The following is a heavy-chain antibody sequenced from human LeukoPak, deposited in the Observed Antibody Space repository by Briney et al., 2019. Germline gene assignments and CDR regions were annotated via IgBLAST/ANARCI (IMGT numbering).Heavy chain of an antibody. Sequence: SETLSLTCTVSGCSISSYYWSWIRQPPGKGLEWIGYIYYSGSTNYNPSLKSRVTISVDTSKNQFSLKLSSVTAADTAVYYCARGPTRYYYYDSSGYYDYWGQGTLVTVSS. D-gene: IGHD3-22*01. V-gene: IGHV4-59*01. J-gene: IGHJ4*02. CDR2: IYYSGST. CDR1: GCSISSYY. CDR3: ARGPTRYYYYDSSGYYDY.